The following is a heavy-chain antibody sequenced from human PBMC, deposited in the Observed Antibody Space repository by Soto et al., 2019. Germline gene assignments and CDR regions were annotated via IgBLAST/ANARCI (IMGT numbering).Heavy chain of an antibody. D-gene: IGHD2-15*01. CDR2: ISYDGSNK. Sequence: PGGSLRLSCAASGFTFSSYGMHWVRQAPGKGLEWVAVISYDGSNKYYADSVKGRFTISRDNSKNTLYLQMNSLRAEDTAVYYCAKDEGGCSGGSCYHLHSYYYYYGMDVWGQGTTVTVSS. CDR1: GFTFSSYG. J-gene: IGHJ6*02. V-gene: IGHV3-30*18. CDR3: AKDEGGCSGGSCYHLHSYYYYYGMDV.